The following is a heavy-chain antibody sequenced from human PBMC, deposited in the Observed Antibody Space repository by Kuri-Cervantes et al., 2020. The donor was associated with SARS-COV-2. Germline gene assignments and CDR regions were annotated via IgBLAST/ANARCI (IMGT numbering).Heavy chain of an antibody. CDR3: ARELVLTTSKNWFDP. D-gene: IGHD1-14*01. CDR2: VRGKANNYAT. CDR1: GFLFSASA. V-gene: IGHV3-73*01. J-gene: IGHJ5*02. Sequence: GGSLRLSCEVSGFLFSASAIHWVRQGSGKGLEWVGRVRGKANNYATAYAASVKGRFTISRDDSKNMAYLQMNSLKTEDTAVYYCARELVLTTSKNWFDPWGQGTLVTVSS.